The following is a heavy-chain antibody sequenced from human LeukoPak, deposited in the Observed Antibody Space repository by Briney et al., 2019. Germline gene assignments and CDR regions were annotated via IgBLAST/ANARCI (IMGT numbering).Heavy chain of an antibody. D-gene: IGHD3-10*01. CDR1: GGSFSGYY. Sequence: PSETLSLTCAVYGGSFSGYYWSLIRQPPGKGLEWIGEINHSGSTNYNPSLKSRVTISVDTSKNQFSLKLSSVTAADTAVYYCARVYKFVDGSGSQGYFDYWGQGTLVTVSS. V-gene: IGHV4-34*01. CDR2: INHSGST. CDR3: ARVYKFVDGSGSQGYFDY. J-gene: IGHJ4*02.